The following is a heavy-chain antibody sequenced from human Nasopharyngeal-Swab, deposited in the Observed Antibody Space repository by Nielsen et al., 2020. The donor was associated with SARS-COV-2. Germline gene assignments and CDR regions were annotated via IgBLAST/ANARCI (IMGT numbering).Heavy chain of an antibody. Sequence: GSLKISCAASGFTFSSYWMHWVRQAPGKGLVWVSRINSDGSSTSYADSVKGRFTISRDNAKNTLYLQMNSLRAEDTAVYYCARVGVRGVIPDWGQGTLVTVSS. J-gene: IGHJ4*02. CDR2: INSDGSST. CDR1: GFTFSSYW. D-gene: IGHD3-10*01. V-gene: IGHV3-74*01. CDR3: ARVGVRGVIPD.